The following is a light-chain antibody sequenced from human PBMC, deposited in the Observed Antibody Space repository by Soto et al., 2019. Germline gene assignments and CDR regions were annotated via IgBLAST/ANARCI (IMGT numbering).Light chain of an antibody. Sequence: EMVLTQSPGTLSLSPGEGATLACRASQSISSYLAWYQQKPGQAPRLLIYDASNRATGIPARFSGSGSGTDFTLTISSLEPEDFAVYYCQQRSNWPITFGEGTRLEIK. J-gene: IGKJ5*01. V-gene: IGKV3-11*01. CDR2: DAS. CDR1: QSISSY. CDR3: QQRSNWPIT.